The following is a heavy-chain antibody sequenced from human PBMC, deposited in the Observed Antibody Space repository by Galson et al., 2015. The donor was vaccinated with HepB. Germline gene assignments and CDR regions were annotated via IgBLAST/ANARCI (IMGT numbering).Heavy chain of an antibody. Sequence: SLRLSCAASGFTFSTYSLNWARQAPGKGLEWVSAVSSSSIYKYYADSVKGRFTISRDNAKSSLYVQMDNLRVEDTAVYYCARGRGDIGGYYAFDYWGKGALVTVSS. CDR2: VSSSSIYK. CDR1: GFTFSTYS. V-gene: IGHV3-21*06. D-gene: IGHD3-22*01. J-gene: IGHJ4*02. CDR3: ARGRGDIGGYYAFDY.